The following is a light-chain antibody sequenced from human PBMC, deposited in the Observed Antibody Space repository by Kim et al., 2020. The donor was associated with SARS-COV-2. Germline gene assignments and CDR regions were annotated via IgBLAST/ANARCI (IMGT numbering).Light chain of an antibody. Sequence: QGVTIPCSGSTSKIGNNLVPCYQQLPGTAPNLLIYDGNRRPSGIPDRFSGSQSGTSATLAISGLQTGDEADYYCATWDTGLSAGVFGGGTKVTVL. J-gene: IGLJ3*02. V-gene: IGLV1-51*01. CDR2: DGN. CDR3: ATWDTGLSAGV. CDR1: TSKIGNNL.